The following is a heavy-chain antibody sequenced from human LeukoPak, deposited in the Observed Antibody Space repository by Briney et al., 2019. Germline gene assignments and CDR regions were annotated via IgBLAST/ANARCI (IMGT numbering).Heavy chain of an antibody. CDR3: ARGLAARPPYYYYYMDV. Sequence: PSETLSLTCAVYGGSFSGYYWSWIRQPPGKGLEWIGEINHSGSTNYNPSLKSRVTISVDTSKNQFSLKLSSVTAADTAVYYCARGLAARPPYYYYYMDVWGKGTTVTVSS. V-gene: IGHV4-34*01. J-gene: IGHJ6*03. D-gene: IGHD6-6*01. CDR1: GGSFSGYY. CDR2: INHSGST.